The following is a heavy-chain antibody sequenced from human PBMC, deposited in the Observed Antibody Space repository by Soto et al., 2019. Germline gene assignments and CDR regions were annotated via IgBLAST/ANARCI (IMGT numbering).Heavy chain of an antibody. Sequence: ASVKVFCKASGYTFTSSGISWVRQAPGQGLEWMGWISTDNGNTNYAQHLQGRVSMTTDTSTSTAYMDLRSLRSDDTAVYYCGRVQGITTFGVYSMYYYGMDVWGQGTTVTVSS. D-gene: IGHD3-3*01. V-gene: IGHV1-18*01. CDR3: GRVQGITTFGVYSMYYYGMDV. CDR1: GYTFTSSG. CDR2: ISTDNGNT. J-gene: IGHJ6*02.